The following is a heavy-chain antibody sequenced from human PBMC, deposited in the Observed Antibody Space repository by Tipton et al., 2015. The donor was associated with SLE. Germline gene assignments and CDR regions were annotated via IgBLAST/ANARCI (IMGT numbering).Heavy chain of an antibody. D-gene: IGHD3-3*01. CDR2: IYHSGNT. CDR3: ARGSVFGVVRRRFHYYYMDV. CDR1: DDSISSGGYS. J-gene: IGHJ6*03. V-gene: IGHV4-30-2*01. Sequence: TLSLTCAVSDDSISSGGYSWSWIRQPPGKGLEWIGYIYHSGNTYYNPSLKSRVTISVDTSKNQFSLKLSSVTAADTAVYYCARGSVFGVVRRRFHYYYMDVWGKGTTVTVSS.